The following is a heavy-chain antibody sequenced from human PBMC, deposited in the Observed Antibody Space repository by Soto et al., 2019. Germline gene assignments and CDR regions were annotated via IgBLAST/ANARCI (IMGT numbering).Heavy chain of an antibody. D-gene: IGHD6-13*01. Sequence: GWSLRLSCAPSVFTFISYGMHWVRQAPGKGLEWVAVISYDGSNKYYADSVKGRFTISRDNSKNTLYLQMNSLRAEDTAVYYCAKDGGSSSWFWFDPWGQGTLVTVSS. CDR1: VFTFISYG. J-gene: IGHJ5*02. V-gene: IGHV3-30*18. CDR2: ISYDGSNK. CDR3: AKDGGSSSWFWFDP.